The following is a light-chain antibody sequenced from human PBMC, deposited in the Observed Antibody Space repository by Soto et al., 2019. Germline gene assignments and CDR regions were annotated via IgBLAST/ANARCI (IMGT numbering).Light chain of an antibody. CDR3: QQFGSSSYT. CDR1: QSVSRNF. V-gene: IGKV3-20*01. J-gene: IGKJ2*01. Sequence: ESVLTQSPGTLSLSPGERATLSCGASQSVSRNFLAWYQQKPGQAPRLLIYGASNRATGIPDRFSGSGSGTDFTLTISRLEPEDFAVYYCQQFGSSSYTFGQGTKVDIK. CDR2: GAS.